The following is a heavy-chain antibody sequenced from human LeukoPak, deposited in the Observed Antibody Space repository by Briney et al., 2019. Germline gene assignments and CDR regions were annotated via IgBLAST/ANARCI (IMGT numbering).Heavy chain of an antibody. D-gene: IGHD3-22*01. J-gene: IGHJ4*02. V-gene: IGHV4-39*02. Sequence: GKGLEWIGSIYYSGSTYYNPSLKSRVTISVDTSKNQFSLKLSSVTAADTAVYYCARDSSGLIDYWGQGTLVTVSS. CDR3: ARDSSGLIDY. CDR2: IYYSGST.